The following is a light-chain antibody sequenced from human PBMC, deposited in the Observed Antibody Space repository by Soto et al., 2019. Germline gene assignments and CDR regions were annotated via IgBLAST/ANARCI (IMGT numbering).Light chain of an antibody. J-gene: IGLJ3*02. Sequence: QSALTQPASVSGSPGQSITISCTGTSNDVGGFNYVSWYQQHPGKAPKPIIYEVSNRPSGVSNRFSGSKSGNTASLTISGLQAEDEADYYCNSYTSSSARVFGGGTKVTVL. V-gene: IGLV2-14*01. CDR3: NSYTSSSARV. CDR1: SNDVGGFNY. CDR2: EVS.